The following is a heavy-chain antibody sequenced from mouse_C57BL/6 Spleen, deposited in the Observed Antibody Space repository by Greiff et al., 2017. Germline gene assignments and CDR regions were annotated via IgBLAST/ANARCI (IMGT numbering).Heavy chain of an antibody. J-gene: IGHJ4*01. Sequence: QVQLQQPGTELVKPGASVKLSCKASGYTFTSYWMHWVKQRPGQGLVWIGNIIPSNGGTNYNEKFKSKATLTVDKSSSTAYMQLSSLTPEDSAVYYCARGGDYGFYAMDYWGQGTSVTVSS. D-gene: IGHD1-2*01. V-gene: IGHV1-53*01. CDR1: GYTFTSYW. CDR3: ARGGDYGFYAMDY. CDR2: IIPSNGGT.